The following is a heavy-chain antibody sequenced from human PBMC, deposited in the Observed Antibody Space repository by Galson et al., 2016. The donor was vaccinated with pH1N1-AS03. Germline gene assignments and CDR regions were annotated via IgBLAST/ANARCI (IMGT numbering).Heavy chain of an antibody. D-gene: IGHD3-22*01. J-gene: IGHJ4*02. CDR1: GFTLSRYG. CDR3: AKNHLDTRGYYSVVDY. CDR2: ISYDGSAR. V-gene: IGHV3-30*18. Sequence: LRLSCAASGFTLSRYGMHWVRQAPGKGLEWVAAISYDGSARYYADSVKGRFTVSRDDSKNTLYLQMNSLSTEDTAIYYCAKNHLDTRGYYSVVDYWSQGTLVTVSS.